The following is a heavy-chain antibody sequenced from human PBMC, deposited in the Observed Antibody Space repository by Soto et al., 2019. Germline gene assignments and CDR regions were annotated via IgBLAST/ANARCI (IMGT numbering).Heavy chain of an antibody. J-gene: IGHJ6*02. CDR3: ARENYPYYDFWSGYYSGRHYYGMDV. CDR1: GYTFTSYG. D-gene: IGHD3-3*01. V-gene: IGHV1-18*01. Sequence: ASVKVSCKASGYTFTSYGISWVRQAPGQGLEWMGWISAYNGNTNYAQKLQGRVTMTTDTSTSTAYMELRSLRSDDTAVYYCARENYPYYDFWSGYYSGRHYYGMDVWGQGTTVTVSS. CDR2: ISAYNGNT.